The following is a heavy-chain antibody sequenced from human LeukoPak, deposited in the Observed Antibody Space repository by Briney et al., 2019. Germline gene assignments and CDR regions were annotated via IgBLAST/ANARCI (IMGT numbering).Heavy chain of an antibody. Sequence: SETLSLTCTVSGYSINSGYYWGWIRQPPGKGLEWIGSMYKSGTTYYNPSLKSRVTISIDMSKNRLSLMLSSVTAADTAVYYCARDRRAVAGPAFDYWGQGTLVTVSS. CDR1: GYSINSGYY. V-gene: IGHV4-38-2*02. D-gene: IGHD6-19*01. CDR2: MYKSGTT. J-gene: IGHJ4*02. CDR3: ARDRRAVAGPAFDY.